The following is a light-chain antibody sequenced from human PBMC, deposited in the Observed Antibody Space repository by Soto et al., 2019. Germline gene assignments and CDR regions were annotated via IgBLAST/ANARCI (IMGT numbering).Light chain of an antibody. CDR2: DAS. J-gene: IGKJ4*01. CDR3: QQRVTWPKV. Sequence: EIVLTQSPGTLSLSPGERATLSCRASQSIGSYLVWYQQKPGQTPRLLIYDASKRATGIPDRFSGSGSGTDSTLTISTLEPDDSAVYFCQQRVTWPKVFGDGTRVEIK. V-gene: IGKV3-11*01. CDR1: QSIGSY.